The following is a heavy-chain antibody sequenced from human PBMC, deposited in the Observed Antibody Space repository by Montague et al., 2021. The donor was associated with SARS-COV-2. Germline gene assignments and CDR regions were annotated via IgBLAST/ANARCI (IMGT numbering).Heavy chain of an antibody. CDR3: ARVRGITMIVVVIAGAFDI. D-gene: IGHD3-22*01. CDR1: GGSVSSDTHN. V-gene: IGHV4-30-4*08. Sequence: TLSLTCTVSGGSVSSDTHNWAWIRQPPGKGLEWIGYIYYSGSTYYNPSLKSRVTISVDTSKNQFSLKLSSVTAADTAVYYCARVRGITMIVVVIAGAFDIWGQGTMVTVSS. CDR2: IYYSGST. J-gene: IGHJ3*02.